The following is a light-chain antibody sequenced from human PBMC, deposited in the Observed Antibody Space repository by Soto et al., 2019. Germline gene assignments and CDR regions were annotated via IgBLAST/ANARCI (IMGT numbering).Light chain of an antibody. CDR2: DAS. J-gene: IGKJ5*01. V-gene: IGKV3-11*01. Sequence: EIVLTQSPATLSSSPGERATLSCRASPSVSSYLAWYQQKPGQAPRLLIYDASNRATGIPARFSGSGSGTDFTLTISSLEPEDFAVYYCQQRSNWPTFGQGTRLEIK. CDR1: PSVSSY. CDR3: QQRSNWPT.